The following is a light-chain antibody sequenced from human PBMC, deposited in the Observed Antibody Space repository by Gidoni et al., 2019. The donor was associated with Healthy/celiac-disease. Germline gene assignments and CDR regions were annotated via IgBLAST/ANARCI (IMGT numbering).Light chain of an antibody. CDR3: QQYGSSLRVT. J-gene: IGKJ4*01. V-gene: IGKV3-20*01. Sequence: EIVLTQSPGTLSVSPGERATLSCRSRQSVSSSYLASYQQKPGQAPRLLLYGASSRATGIPDRFSCSGSATDFTLPISRLEPEDFAVYYCQQYGSSLRVTFGGGTKVEIK. CDR2: GAS. CDR1: QSVSSSY.